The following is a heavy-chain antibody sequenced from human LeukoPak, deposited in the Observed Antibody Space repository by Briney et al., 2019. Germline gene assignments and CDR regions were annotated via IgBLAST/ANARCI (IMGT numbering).Heavy chain of an antibody. CDR1: GFIFTNYA. CDR3: AKVRALEVAAAFNY. V-gene: IGHV3-23*01. J-gene: IGHJ4*02. CDR2: IGGGGANT. Sequence: GGSLRLSCAASGFIFTNYAMGWVHQAPGKGLEWVSAIGGGGANTYYADSVKGRFTISRDNSKNTLYLQMNSLRADDTAVYYCAKVRALEVAAAFNYWGQGIVVTVSS. D-gene: IGHD2-15*01.